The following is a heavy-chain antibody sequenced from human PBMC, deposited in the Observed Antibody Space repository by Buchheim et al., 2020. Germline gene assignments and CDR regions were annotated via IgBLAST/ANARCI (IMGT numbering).Heavy chain of an antibody. J-gene: IGHJ4*02. CDR2: ISGSGGTT. CDR3: ASRTLDSLVLLWFGE. Sequence: EVQLLESGGGLVQPGGSLRLSCAASGFAFSSYAMSWVRQAPGKGLEWVSAISGSGGTTYYADSVKGRFTISRDNSKNQLYLPMNSLRAEDTAVYYCASRTLDSLVLLWFGEWGQGTL. CDR1: GFAFSSYA. D-gene: IGHD3-10*01. V-gene: IGHV3-23*01.